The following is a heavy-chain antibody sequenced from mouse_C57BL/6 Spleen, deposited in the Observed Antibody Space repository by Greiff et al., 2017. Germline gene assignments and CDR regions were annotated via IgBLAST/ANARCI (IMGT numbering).Heavy chain of an antibody. CDR1: GFTFTDYY. J-gene: IGHJ2*01. D-gene: IGHD3-2*02. CDR3: ARAQAFDY. CDR2: IRNKANGYTT. V-gene: IGHV7-3*01. Sequence: EVKLMESGGGLVQPGGSLSLSCAASGFTFTDYYMSWVRQPPGKALEWLGFIRNKANGYTTEYSASVKGRFTISRDNSQSILYLQMNALGAEDSATYYCARAQAFDYWGQGTTLTVSS.